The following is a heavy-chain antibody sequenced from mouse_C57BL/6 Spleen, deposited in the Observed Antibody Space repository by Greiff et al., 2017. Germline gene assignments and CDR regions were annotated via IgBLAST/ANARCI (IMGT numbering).Heavy chain of an antibody. Sequence: QVQLQQPGTELVTPGASVKLSCKASGYTFTSYWMHWVKQRPGQGLEWIGNINPSNGGTNYNDKFKSKATLTVDKSSSTAYMQLSSLTSEDSAVYYCARSSYDGWYFDVWGTGTTVTVSS. V-gene: IGHV1-53*01. D-gene: IGHD2-12*01. CDR1: GYTFTSYW. J-gene: IGHJ1*03. CDR2: INPSNGGT. CDR3: ARSSYDGWYFDV.